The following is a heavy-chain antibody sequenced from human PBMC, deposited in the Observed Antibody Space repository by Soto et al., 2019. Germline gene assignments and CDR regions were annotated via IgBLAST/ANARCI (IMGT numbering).Heavy chain of an antibody. CDR3: AKDCIPRMNEYYYYGMDV. CDR2: ISYDGSNK. Sequence: LRLSCAASGFTFSSYGMHWVRQAPGKGLEWVAVISYDGSNKYYADSVKGRFTISRDNSKNTLYLQMNSLRAEDTAVYYCAKDCIPRMNEYYYYGMDVWGQGTTVTVSS. CDR1: GFTFSSYG. D-gene: IGHD1-1*01. J-gene: IGHJ6*02. V-gene: IGHV3-30*18.